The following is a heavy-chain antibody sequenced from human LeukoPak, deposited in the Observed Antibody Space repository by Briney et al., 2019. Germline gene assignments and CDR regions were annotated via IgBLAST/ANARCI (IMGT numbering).Heavy chain of an antibody. Sequence: PGGSLRLSCAASGFTFSSYATSWVRQAPGKGLEWVSAISGSGGSTYYADSVKGRFTISRDNSKNTLYLQMNSLRAEDTAVYYCAKALQYYYDSSGYFDYWGQGTLVTVSS. CDR3: AKALQYYYDSSGYFDY. D-gene: IGHD3-22*01. CDR2: ISGSGGST. V-gene: IGHV3-23*01. J-gene: IGHJ4*02. CDR1: GFTFSSYA.